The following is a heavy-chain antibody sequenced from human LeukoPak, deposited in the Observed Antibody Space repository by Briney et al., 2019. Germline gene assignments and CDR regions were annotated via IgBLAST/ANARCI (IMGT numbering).Heavy chain of an antibody. CDR3: ARVVTAIANWFDP. D-gene: IGHD2-21*02. CDR2: INPNSGGT. J-gene: IGHJ5*02. CDR1: GYTFTGHY. V-gene: IGHV1-2*02. Sequence: ASVKVSCKASGYTFTGHYMHWVRQAPGQGLEWMGWINPNSGGTNYAQKFQGRVTMTRDTSISTAYMELSRLRYDDTAVYYCARVVTAIANWFDPWGQGTLVTVSP.